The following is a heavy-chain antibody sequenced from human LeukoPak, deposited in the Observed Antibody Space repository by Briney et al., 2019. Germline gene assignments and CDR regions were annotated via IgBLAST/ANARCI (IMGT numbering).Heavy chain of an antibody. D-gene: IGHD3-10*01. V-gene: IGHV1-18*01. J-gene: IGHJ5*02. CDR2: ISAYNGNT. Sequence: ASVKVSCKASGYTFTSYGISWVRQAPGQGLEWMGWISAYNGNTNYAQKFQGRVTMTRDTSISTAYMELSRLRSDDTAVYYCARASRVTMVRGVINPHWFDPWGQGTLVTVSS. CDR1: GYTFTSYG. CDR3: ARASRVTMVRGVINPHWFDP.